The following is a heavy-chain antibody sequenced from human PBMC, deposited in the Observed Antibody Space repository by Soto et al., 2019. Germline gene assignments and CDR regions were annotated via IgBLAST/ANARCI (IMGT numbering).Heavy chain of an antibody. CDR3: ARDYHDTRGRAFDI. D-gene: IGHD3-22*01. CDR2: ISAYNGNT. Sequence: ASVKVSCKASGHTFTNYGISWVRQAPGQGLEWMGWISAYNGNTNYAQRLQGRVTMTTDTSTSTAYMELRSLRSDDTAVYYCARDYHDTRGRAFDIWGQGTRVTVSS. V-gene: IGHV1-18*01. CDR1: GHTFTNYG. J-gene: IGHJ3*02.